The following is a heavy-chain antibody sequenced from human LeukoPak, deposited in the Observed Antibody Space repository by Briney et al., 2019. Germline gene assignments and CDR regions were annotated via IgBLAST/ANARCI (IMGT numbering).Heavy chain of an antibody. V-gene: IGHV1-18*01. Sequence: ASVKVSCKASGYTFTSYGISWVREAPGQGLEWMGWISAYNGNTNYAQKLQGRVTMTTDTSTSTAYMELRSLRSDDTAVYYCARARSRDDFWSGYYPNWFDPWGQGTLVTVSS. CDR2: ISAYNGNT. CDR3: ARARSRDDFWSGYYPNWFDP. J-gene: IGHJ5*02. CDR1: GYTFTSYG. D-gene: IGHD3-3*01.